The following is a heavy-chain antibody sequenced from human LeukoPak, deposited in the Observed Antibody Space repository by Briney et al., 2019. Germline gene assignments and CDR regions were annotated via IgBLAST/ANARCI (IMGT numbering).Heavy chain of an antibody. Sequence: PGGSLRLSCSASGFTFSNYAMHWVRQAPGKGLEYVSAISSNGDSTYYADSVKGRFIISRDNSKSSLSLHMSSLRAEDTAVYYCVKSASSYGANWFDPWGQGTLVTVSS. CDR1: GFTFSNYA. D-gene: IGHD4/OR15-4a*01. V-gene: IGHV3-64D*09. J-gene: IGHJ5*02. CDR3: VKSASSYGANWFDP. CDR2: ISSNGDST.